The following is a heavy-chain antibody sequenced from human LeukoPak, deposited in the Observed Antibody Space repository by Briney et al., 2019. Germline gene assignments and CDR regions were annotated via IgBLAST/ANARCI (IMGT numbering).Heavy chain of an antibody. Sequence: PGGSLRLSGAASGFTFNNYAMSWVRQAPGKGLEWVSAFSGSNDNTYYADSVKGRFTISRDNSKNTLYLQMNNLRAEDTALYYCAKGQRWELPLDYWGQGTLVTVSS. CDR3: AKGQRWELPLDY. CDR1: GFTFNNYA. V-gene: IGHV3-23*01. D-gene: IGHD2-15*01. CDR2: FSGSNDNT. J-gene: IGHJ4*02.